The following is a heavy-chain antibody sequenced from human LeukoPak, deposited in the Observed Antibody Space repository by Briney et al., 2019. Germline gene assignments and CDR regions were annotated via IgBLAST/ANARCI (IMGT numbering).Heavy chain of an antibody. CDR3: ARATQPGFDP. J-gene: IGHJ5*02. D-gene: IGHD2-15*01. Sequence: PGGALRLSCGASGLTFSTYSMNWVRQAPGKGLEWVSYISSDSGARYYADSVKGRVTISRDNAKNSLYLQMNSLRAEDTAVYYCARATQPGFDPWGQGTLVTVSS. CDR1: GLTFSTYS. CDR2: ISSDSGAR. V-gene: IGHV3-48*01.